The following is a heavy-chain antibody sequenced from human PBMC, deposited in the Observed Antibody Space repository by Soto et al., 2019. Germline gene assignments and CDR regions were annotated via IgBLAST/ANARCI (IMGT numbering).Heavy chain of an antibody. J-gene: IGHJ4*01. CDR3: TTTKGRLERATNDF. CDR1: GFTFSNAW. D-gene: IGHD5-12*01. V-gene: IGHV3-15*01. Sequence: EVQLLESGGGLVKPGGSLRLSCAGSGFTFSNAWMSWVRRAPGKGLEWVGRIKSDAYGGAIDYAETVKGRFTISRDDSRNTLFLQMNTLRAEGSAVYSCTTTKGRLERATNDFWGHGTPVIVS. CDR2: IKSDAYGGAI.